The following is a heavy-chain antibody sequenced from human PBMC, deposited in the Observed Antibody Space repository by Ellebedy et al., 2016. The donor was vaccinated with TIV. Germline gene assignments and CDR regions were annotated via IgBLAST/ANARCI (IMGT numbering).Heavy chain of an antibody. CDR2: INPNSGGT. D-gene: IGHD1-7*01. CDR1: GYTFTGYY. J-gene: IGHJ4*02. V-gene: IGHV1-2*02. Sequence: ASVKVSCXASGYTFTGYYMHWVRQATGQGLEWMGWINPNSGGTNYAQKLQGRVTMTTDTSTSTAYMELRSLRYDDTAVYYCASLAYNWNYVGVGYYFDYWGQGTLVTVSS. CDR3: ASLAYNWNYVGVGYYFDY.